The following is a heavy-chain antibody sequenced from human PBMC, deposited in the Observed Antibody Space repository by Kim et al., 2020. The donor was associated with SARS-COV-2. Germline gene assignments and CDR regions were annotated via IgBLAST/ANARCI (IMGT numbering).Heavy chain of an antibody. CDR3: TTRKKSDTAMMNYYYYGMDV. Sequence: GGSLRLSCAASGFTFSNAWMSWVRQAPGKGLEWVGRIKSKTDGGTTDYAAPVKGRFTISRDDSKNTLYLQMNSLKTEDTAVYYCTTRKKSDTAMMNYYYYGMDVWGQGTTVTVSS. D-gene: IGHD5-18*01. CDR2: IKSKTDGGTT. CDR1: GFTFSNAW. V-gene: IGHV3-15*01. J-gene: IGHJ6*02.